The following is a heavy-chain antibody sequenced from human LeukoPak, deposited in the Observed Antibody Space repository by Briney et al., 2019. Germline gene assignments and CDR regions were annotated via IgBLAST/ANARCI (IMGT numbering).Heavy chain of an antibody. Sequence: PGGSLRLSCAASGFTFSSYGMHWVRQAPGKRLEYVSAISPDGTSTYYADSVRGRFSISRDNSKNTLYLQMSSLRAEDTAVYYCVPKGTEGYWGQGTLVTVSS. V-gene: IGHV3-64D*06. J-gene: IGHJ4*02. CDR3: VPKGTEGY. CDR2: ISPDGTST. CDR1: GFTFSSYG.